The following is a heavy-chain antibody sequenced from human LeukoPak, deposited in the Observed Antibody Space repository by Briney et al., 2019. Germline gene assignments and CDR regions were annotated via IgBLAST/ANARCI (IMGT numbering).Heavy chain of an antibody. CDR1: GFNVDNAW. J-gene: IGHJ4*02. V-gene: IGHV3-15*07. Sequence: GGSLRLSCAASGFNVDNAWMSWVRQAPGKGLEWVGRIRSKIDGGATDYAAPVKGRFTISRDDSKNTLYLQINSLKIEDTAMYYCYTSITDYWGQGTLVTVSS. CDR3: YTSITDY. D-gene: IGHD2-21*01. CDR2: IRSKIDGGAT.